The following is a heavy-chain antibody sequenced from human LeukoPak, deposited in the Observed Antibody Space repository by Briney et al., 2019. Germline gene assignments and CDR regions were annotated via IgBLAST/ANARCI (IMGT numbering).Heavy chain of an antibody. J-gene: IGHJ2*01. CDR3: VRKDYGSGSYYEIGYFDL. D-gene: IGHD3-10*01. CDR2: INPSGGST. Sequence: ASVKVSCKASGYTLTNYYMHWVRQAPGQGLEWMGIINPSGGSTLYAQKFQGRVTMTRDTPTSTVYMELSSLRSEDTAVYYCVRKDYGSGSYYEIGYFDLWGRGTLVTVSS. CDR1: GYTLTNYY. V-gene: IGHV1-46*01.